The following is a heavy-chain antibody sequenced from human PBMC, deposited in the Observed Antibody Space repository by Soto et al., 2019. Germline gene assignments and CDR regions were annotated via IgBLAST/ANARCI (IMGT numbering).Heavy chain of an antibody. CDR2: ISYFGDT. CDR3: ATSPPGDNDAFDV. V-gene: IGHV4-31*11. Sequence: QVQLQETGPGLVKPSQTLSLTCGVSGKSIRSAGYYWTWIRQSPGQGLEWIGHISYFGDTNYSPSLTSRVTISLDPSKNQFYLELTSVKSSDTAVYYCATSPPGDNDAFDVWGQGTLVSVSS. J-gene: IGHJ3*01. D-gene: IGHD4-17*01. CDR1: GKSIRSAGYY.